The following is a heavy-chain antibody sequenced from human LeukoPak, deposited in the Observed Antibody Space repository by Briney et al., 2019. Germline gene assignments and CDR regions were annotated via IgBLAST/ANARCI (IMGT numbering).Heavy chain of an antibody. CDR2: IYSGGST. D-gene: IGHD6-13*01. V-gene: IGHV3-66*01. Sequence: GGSLRLSCAASGFTVSSNYMSWVRQAPGKGLEWVSVIYSGGSTYYEDSVKGRFTISRDNSKNTLYLQMNSLRAEDTAVYYCARESRRGIAAAGTIRGRYFDYWGQGTLVTVSS. CDR3: ARESRRGIAAAGTIRGRYFDY. J-gene: IGHJ4*02. CDR1: GFTVSSNY.